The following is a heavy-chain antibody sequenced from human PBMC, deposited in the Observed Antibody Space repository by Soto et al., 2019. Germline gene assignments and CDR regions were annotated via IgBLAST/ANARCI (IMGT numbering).Heavy chain of an antibody. CDR1: GYTFTSYY. J-gene: IGHJ6*02. CDR2: INPSGGST. V-gene: IGHV1-46*01. D-gene: IGHD2-2*01. Sequence: GASVKVSRKASGYTFTSYYMHWVRQAPGQRLEGMGIINPSGGSTSYAQKFQGRVTMTRDTSTSTVYMELSSLRSEDTAVYYCARNPNRPKLGYCISTSCYYLDYYGMDVWGQGTTVTVSS. CDR3: ARNPNRPKLGYCISTSCYYLDYYGMDV.